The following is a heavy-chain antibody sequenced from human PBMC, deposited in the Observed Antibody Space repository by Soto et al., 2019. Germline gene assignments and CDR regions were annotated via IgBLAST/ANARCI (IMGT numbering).Heavy chain of an antibody. Sequence: QVQLVQSGAEVKKPGSSVKVSCKASGGTFSSYAISWVRQAPGQGLEWMGGIIPIFGTANYAQKFQGRVMMTPDESTITAYRERSSRRSEDTAVYYCASGATYTDFDYWGPGTLVTVSS. D-gene: IGHD5-12*01. CDR1: GGTFSSYA. V-gene: IGHV1-69*05. CDR3: ASGATYTDFDY. J-gene: IGHJ4*02. CDR2: IIPIFGTA.